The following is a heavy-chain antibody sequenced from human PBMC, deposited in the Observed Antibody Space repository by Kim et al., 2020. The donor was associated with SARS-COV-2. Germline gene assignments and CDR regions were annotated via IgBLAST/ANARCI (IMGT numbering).Heavy chain of an antibody. CDR3: ARAIAVAGYWYFDL. CDR2: IYYSGST. D-gene: IGHD6-19*01. V-gene: IGHV4-59*01. CDR1: GGSISSYY. J-gene: IGHJ2*01. Sequence: SETLSLTCTVSGGSISSYYWSWIRQPPGKGLEWIGYIYYSGSTNYNPSLKSRVTISVDTSKNQFSLKLSSVTAADTAVYYCARAIAVAGYWYFDLWGRGTLVTVSS.